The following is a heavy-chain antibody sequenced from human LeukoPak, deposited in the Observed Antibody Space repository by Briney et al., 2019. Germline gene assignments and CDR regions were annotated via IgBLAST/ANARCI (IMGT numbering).Heavy chain of an antibody. CDR1: GSTFSDYS. D-gene: IGHD2-15*01. Sequence: NPGGSLRLSCAGSGSTFSDYSMHWVRQAPGRGLEWVSSINSRGSYAYYGDSVKGRFTISRDNAENSLYLQLNGLRAEDTAVYYCARGIVRGGGGLCHSALPIGAAFDIWGQGTMVTVSS. V-gene: IGHV3-21*01. CDR2: INSRGSYA. CDR3: ARGIVRGGGGLCHSALPIGAAFDI. J-gene: IGHJ3*02.